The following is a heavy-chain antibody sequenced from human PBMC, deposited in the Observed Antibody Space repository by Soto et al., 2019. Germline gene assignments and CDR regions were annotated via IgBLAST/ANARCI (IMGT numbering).Heavy chain of an antibody. CDR3: GKDTLDCSGGDCPLYYYYGMDV. CDR2: ISNDGTNK. D-gene: IGHD2-15*01. Sequence: QVQLVESGGGVVQPGRSLRLSCAASGFTFRSYGMHWVRQAPGKGLEWLAGISNDGTNKYLADSVKGRLTLSRDNARNTLSMEINNLRPEDTAVYYCGKDTLDCSGGDCPLYYYYGMDVGGQGTTVTVSS. CDR1: GFTFRSYG. V-gene: IGHV3-30*18. J-gene: IGHJ6*02.